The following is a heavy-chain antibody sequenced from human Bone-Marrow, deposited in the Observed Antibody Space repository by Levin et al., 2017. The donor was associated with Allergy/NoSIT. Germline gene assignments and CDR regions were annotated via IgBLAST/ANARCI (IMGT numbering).Heavy chain of an antibody. V-gene: IGHV3-11*01. CDR2: ISSSGSTI. CDR1: GFTFSDYY. D-gene: IGHD5-12*01. J-gene: IGHJ6*02. CDR3: ARGGRSGYGVVSTNLGYYYGMDV. Sequence: GGSLRLSCAASGFTFSDYYMSWIRQAPGKGLEWVSYISSSGSTIYYADSVKGRFTISRDNAKNSLYLQMNSLRAEDTAVYYCARGGRSGYGVVSTNLGYYYGMDVWGQGTTVTVSS.